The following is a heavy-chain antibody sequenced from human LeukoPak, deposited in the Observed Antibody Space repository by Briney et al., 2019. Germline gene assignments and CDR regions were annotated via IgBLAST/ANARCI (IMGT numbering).Heavy chain of an antibody. CDR2: ISSSGSTI. D-gene: IGHD3-10*02. CDR3: AELGITMIGGV. J-gene: IGHJ6*04. V-gene: IGHV3-48*04. CDR1: GFTFSNAW. Sequence: PGGSLRLSCAASGFTFSNAWMIWVRQAPGKGLEWVSYISSSGSTIYYADSVKGRFTISRDNAKNSLYLQMNSLRAEDTAVYYCAELGITMIGGVWGKGTTVTISS.